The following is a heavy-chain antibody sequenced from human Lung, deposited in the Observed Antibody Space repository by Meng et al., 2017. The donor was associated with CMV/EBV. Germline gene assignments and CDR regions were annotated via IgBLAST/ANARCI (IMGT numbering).Heavy chain of an antibody. CDR3: ARGIRRRDELWNWRRSRNNVLYIES. J-gene: IGHJ4*02. Sequence: SCAASGFTFSIYEMNWVRQAPGKGLEWVSFISVTGSQIYYANSVKGRLTISRDNAQNSLYLQKNSLRGDDTAVYYCARGIRRRDELWNWRRSRNNVLYIESWXPGTXVTVSS. CDR1: GFTFSIYE. D-gene: IGHD1/OR15-1a*01. CDR2: ISVTGSQI. V-gene: IGHV3-48*03.